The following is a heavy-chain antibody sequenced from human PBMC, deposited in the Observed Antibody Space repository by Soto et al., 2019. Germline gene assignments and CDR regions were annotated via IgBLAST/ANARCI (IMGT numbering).Heavy chain of an antibody. Sequence: SQTLSLTCSISGDSVSSNSAAWNWIRQSPSRGLEWLGRTYYRSKWYNDYAVSVKSRITTNPDTSKNQFSLQLNSVTPEDTAVYYCAREAILLWFGDSYYYYGMDVWGQGTTVTVSS. CDR3: AREAILLWFGDSYYYYGMDV. CDR2: TYYRSKWYN. CDR1: GDSVSSNSAA. D-gene: IGHD3-10*01. V-gene: IGHV6-1*01. J-gene: IGHJ6*02.